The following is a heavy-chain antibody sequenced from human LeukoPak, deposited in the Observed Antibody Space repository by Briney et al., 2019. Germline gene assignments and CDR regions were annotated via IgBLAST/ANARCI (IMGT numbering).Heavy chain of an antibody. D-gene: IGHD3-10*01. Sequence: SETLSLTCAVSGGSISSGGYSWSWIRQPPGKGLEWIGYIYYSGSTYYNPSLKSRVTISVDTSKNQFSLKLSSVTAADTAVYYCARAHLMVRGVWKGVFDYRGQGTLVTVSS. CDR2: IYYSGST. CDR1: GGSISSGGYS. J-gene: IGHJ4*02. V-gene: IGHV4-30-4*07. CDR3: ARAHLMVRGVWKGVFDY.